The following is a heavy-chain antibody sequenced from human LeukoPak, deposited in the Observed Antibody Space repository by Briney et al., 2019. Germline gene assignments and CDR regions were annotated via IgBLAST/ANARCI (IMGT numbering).Heavy chain of an antibody. V-gene: IGHV3-7*01. D-gene: IGHD1-26*01. J-gene: IGHJ4*02. CDR2: INQDGSEK. CDR1: GFTVSSNY. Sequence: GGSLRLSCAASGFTVSSNYMSWVRQAPGKGLEWVANINQDGSEKDYVDSVKGRFTISRDNAKNSHYLQMNSLRAEDTAVYYCARGGSYYIYWGQGTLVTVSS. CDR3: ARGGSYYIY.